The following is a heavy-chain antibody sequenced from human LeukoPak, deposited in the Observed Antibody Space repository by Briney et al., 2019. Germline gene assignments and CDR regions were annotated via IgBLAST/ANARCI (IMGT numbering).Heavy chain of an antibody. CDR2: IWYDGSNK. D-gene: IGHD1-26*01. V-gene: IGHV3-33*01. CDR3: ARGPGSGSYSGYLNY. Sequence: GGSLRLSCAASGFTFSSYGMHWVRQAPGKGLEWVAVIWYDGSNKYYADSMKGRFTISRDNSKNTLYLQMNSLRAEDTAVYYCARGPGSGSYSGYLNYWGQGTLVTVSS. J-gene: IGHJ4*02. CDR1: GFTFSSYG.